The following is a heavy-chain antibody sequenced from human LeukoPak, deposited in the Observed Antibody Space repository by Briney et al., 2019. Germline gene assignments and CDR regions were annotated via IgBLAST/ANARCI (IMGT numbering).Heavy chain of an antibody. CDR1: GGSTSDYY. J-gene: IGHJ4*02. D-gene: IGHD1-1*01. V-gene: IGHV4-59*01. CDR2: IYYRGTT. CDR3: ARGPPRTGRERYFDY. Sequence: SETLSLTCTVSGGSTSDYYWNWIRQPPGKGLEWTGYIYYRGTTNYNPSLNSRVTISLDSSKNQFSLRLNSVTAADTAVYYCARGPPRTGRERYFDYWGQGTLVSVSS.